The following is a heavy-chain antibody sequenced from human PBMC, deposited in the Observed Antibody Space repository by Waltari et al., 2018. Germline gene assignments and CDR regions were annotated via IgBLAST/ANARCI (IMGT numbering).Heavy chain of an antibody. CDR3: ASGLDF. CDR2: ILYDGSDT. Sequence: QVQLVESGGGVVQPGRSLRLSCVGFGLTFSSDTMHWVRQAPGKGLEWVALILYDGSDTYYADSLKGRFTVSRDNSKNTLYLQMNSLRPDDTALYYCASGLDFWGQGTLVTVSS. J-gene: IGHJ4*02. V-gene: IGHV3-30*04. CDR1: GLTFSSDT.